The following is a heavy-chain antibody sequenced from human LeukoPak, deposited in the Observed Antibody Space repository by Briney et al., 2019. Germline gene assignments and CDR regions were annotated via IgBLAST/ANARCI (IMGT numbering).Heavy chain of an antibody. CDR1: GGSISSSNW. CDR2: IYYSGST. CDR3: ASLTYYSDSSGYYYIH. D-gene: IGHD3-22*01. V-gene: IGHV4-4*02. J-gene: IGHJ4*02. Sequence: TSETLSLTCAVSGGSISSSNWWSWIRQPPGKGLEWIGEIYYSGSTYYNPSLESRVTISVDTSKNQFSLKLRSVTAADTAVYYCASLTYYSDSSGYYYIHWGQGALVNVSP.